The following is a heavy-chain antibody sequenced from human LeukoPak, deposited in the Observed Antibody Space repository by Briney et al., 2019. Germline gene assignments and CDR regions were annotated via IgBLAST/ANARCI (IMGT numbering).Heavy chain of an antibody. CDR2: IKQDGSGK. D-gene: IGHD3-3*01. V-gene: IGHV3-7*01. Sequence: GGSLRLSCAASGFTFSSYWMSWVRQAPGKGLEWVANIKQDGSGKYYVDSVKGRFTISRDNAKNSLYLQMNSLRAEDTAVYYCASYEFWGGYYIDYWGQGTLVTVSS. J-gene: IGHJ4*02. CDR3: ASYEFWGGYYIDY. CDR1: GFTFSSYW.